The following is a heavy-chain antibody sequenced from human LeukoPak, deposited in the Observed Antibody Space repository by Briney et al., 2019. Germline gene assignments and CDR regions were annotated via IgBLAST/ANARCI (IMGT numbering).Heavy chain of an antibody. V-gene: IGHV3-7*04. CDR2: IKQDGSEK. J-gene: IGHJ4*02. D-gene: IGHD4-17*01. CDR1: GFTFSSYW. CDR3: ARVANDYGDYGGAFDY. Sequence: GGSLRLSSAAFGFTFSSYWMSWVRQAPGKGLEWVANIKQDGSEKYYVDSVKGRFTISRDNAKNSLYLQMNSLRAEDTAVYYCARVANDYGDYGGAFDYWGQGTLVTVSS.